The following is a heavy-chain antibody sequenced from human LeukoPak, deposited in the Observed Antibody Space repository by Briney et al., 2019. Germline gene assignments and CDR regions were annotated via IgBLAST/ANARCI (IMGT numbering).Heavy chain of an antibody. V-gene: IGHV3-48*01. CDR2: ISSSSSTI. CDR1: GFTFSSYS. D-gene: IGHD5-24*01. CDR3: ARDNVGGYNWYYFDY. Sequence: PGGSLRLSCAASGFTFSSYSMNWVRQAPGKGLEWVSYISSSSSTIYYADSVKGRFTISRDNAKNSLYLQMNSLRAEDTAVYYCARDNVGGYNWYYFDYWGQGTLVTASS. J-gene: IGHJ4*02.